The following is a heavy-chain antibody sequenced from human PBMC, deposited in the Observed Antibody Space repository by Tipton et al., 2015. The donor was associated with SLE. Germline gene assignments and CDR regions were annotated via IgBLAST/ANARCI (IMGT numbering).Heavy chain of an antibody. J-gene: IGHJ3*02. CDR1: GGSISSGGYY. Sequence: TLSLTCNVSGGSISSGGYYWSCICPHPGKGLGRIGYIYFSGSTYYNPSLKSPVTISVETSKNQFSLKLTSVTAADTAVYYCARGNYDFRGRTFDIWGQGTMVTVSS. CDR3: ARGNYDFRGRTFDI. V-gene: IGHV4-31*01. CDR2: IYFSGST. D-gene: IGHD3-3*01.